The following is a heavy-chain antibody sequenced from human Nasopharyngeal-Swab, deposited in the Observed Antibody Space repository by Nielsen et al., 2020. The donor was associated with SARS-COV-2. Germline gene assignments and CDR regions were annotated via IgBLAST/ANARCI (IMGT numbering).Heavy chain of an antibody. V-gene: IGHV2-5*02. J-gene: IGHJ4*02. CDR2: IYWDDDK. CDR3: AQRTTLTSYGY. Sequence: PGKALEWLALIYWDDDKRYSPSLKSRLTITKDTSKNQVVLTMTNMDSVDTATYYCAQRTTLTSYGYWGQGTLVTVSS. D-gene: IGHD4-17*01.